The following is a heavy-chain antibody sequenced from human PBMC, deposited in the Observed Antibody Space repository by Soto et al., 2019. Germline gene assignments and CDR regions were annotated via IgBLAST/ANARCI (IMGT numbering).Heavy chain of an antibody. D-gene: IGHD3-9*01. J-gene: IGHJ4*02. CDR3: GRSWGSWLHTPHFDY. Sequence: PGGSLRLSCAASGFTVSSNYMSWVRQAPGKGLEWVSVIYSGGSTYYADSVKGRFTISRDNSKNTLYLQMNSLRAEDTAVYYCGRSWGSWLHTPHFDYWGQGTLVTVSS. CDR2: IYSGGST. CDR1: GFTVSSNY. V-gene: IGHV3-66*01.